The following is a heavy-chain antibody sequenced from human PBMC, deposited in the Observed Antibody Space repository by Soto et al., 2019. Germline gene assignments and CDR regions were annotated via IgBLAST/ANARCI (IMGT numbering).Heavy chain of an antibody. CDR1: GFTFSSYS. Sequence: GGSLRLASAASGFTFSSYSMNWVRQAPGKGLEWVSSISSSSSYIYYADSVKGRFTISRDNAKNSLYLQMNSLRAEDTAVYYCARVSRPSSEGYYYYGMDVWGQGTTVTVSS. CDR3: ARVSRPSSEGYYYYGMDV. CDR2: ISSSSSYI. D-gene: IGHD6-19*01. J-gene: IGHJ6*02. V-gene: IGHV3-21*01.